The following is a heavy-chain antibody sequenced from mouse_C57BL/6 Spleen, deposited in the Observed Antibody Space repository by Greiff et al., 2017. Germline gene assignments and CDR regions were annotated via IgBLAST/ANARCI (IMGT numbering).Heavy chain of an antibody. CDR2: IYIGNGYT. D-gene: IGHD1-1*01. Sequence: EVKLQQSGAELVRPGSSVKMSCKTSGYTFTSYGINWVKQRPGQGLEWIGYIYIGNGYTEYNEKFKGKATLTSDTSSSTAYMQLSSLTSEDSAIYFCARSLYYYGSSHWYFDVWGTGTTVTVSS. CDR3: ARSLYYYGSSHWYFDV. CDR1: GYTFTSYG. J-gene: IGHJ1*03. V-gene: IGHV1-58*01.